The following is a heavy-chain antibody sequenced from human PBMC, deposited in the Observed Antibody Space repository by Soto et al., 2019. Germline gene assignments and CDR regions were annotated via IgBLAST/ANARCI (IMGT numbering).Heavy chain of an antibody. CDR3: ARDPGVTIFGVVTKGVGRYGMDV. J-gene: IGHJ6*02. D-gene: IGHD3-3*01. Sequence: PSETLSLTCTVSSGSISSYYWSWIRQPAGKGLEWIGRIYTSGSTNYNPSLKSRVTMSVDTSKNQFSLKLSSVTAADTAVYYCARDPGVTIFGVVTKGVGRYGMDVWGRGTTVTVSS. CDR1: SGSISSYY. V-gene: IGHV4-4*07. CDR2: IYTSGST.